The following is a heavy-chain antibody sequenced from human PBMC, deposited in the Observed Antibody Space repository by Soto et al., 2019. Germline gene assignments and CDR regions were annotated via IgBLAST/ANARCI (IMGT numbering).Heavy chain of an antibody. CDR3: SRHGSN. J-gene: IGHJ4*02. Sequence: SETLSLTCTVSGVSISNSSYYWGWNRRPPGKGLEWIGTIYYSGMTYYNPSLKSRVTISVYTSKKQFSLKLTSVTAADTAVYYCSRHGSNWGQGTLVTVSS. CDR2: IYYSGMT. V-gene: IGHV4-39*01. CDR1: GVSISNSSYY.